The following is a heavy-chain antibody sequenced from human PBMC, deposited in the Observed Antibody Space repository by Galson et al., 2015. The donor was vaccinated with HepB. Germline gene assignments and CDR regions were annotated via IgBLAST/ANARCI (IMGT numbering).Heavy chain of an antibody. D-gene: IGHD2-2*01. CDR2: INHSGST. J-gene: IGHJ5*02. CDR3: ARGIKPSIVVVPAADPGGNWFDP. V-gene: IGHV4-34*01. CDR1: GGFFSGSY. Sequence: SETLSLTCAVYGGFFSGSYWSWIRQPPGKGLEWIGEINHSGSTNYNPSLKSRVTISVDTSKNQFSLKLSSVTAADTAVYYCARGIKPSIVVVPAADPGGNWFDPWGQGTLVTVSS.